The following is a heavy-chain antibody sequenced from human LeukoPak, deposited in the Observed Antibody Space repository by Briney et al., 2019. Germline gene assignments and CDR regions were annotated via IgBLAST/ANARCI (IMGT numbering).Heavy chain of an antibody. Sequence: GGSLRLSCAASGFTFSSYSMSWFRQAPGSGMEWVSSISGSGGSTYYADSVKGRFTISRDNSKNTLYLQMNSLRAEDTAVYYCAKDRTVGASYWYFDLWGRGTLVTVSS. J-gene: IGHJ2*01. CDR3: AKDRTVGASYWYFDL. CDR2: ISGSGGST. D-gene: IGHD1-26*01. CDR1: GFTFSSYS. V-gene: IGHV3-23*01.